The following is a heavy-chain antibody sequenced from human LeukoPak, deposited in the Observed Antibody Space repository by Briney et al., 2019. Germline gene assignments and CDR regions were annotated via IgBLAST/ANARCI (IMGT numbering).Heavy chain of an antibody. CDR1: GFTFSSYV. V-gene: IGHV3-30*04. Sequence: GGSLRLSCAASGFTFSSYVMHWVRQAPGKGLEWVAIISYDGSNEYYADSVKGRFTISRDNSKNTLYLQMNSLRAEDTAIYYCAKDPVATTLWGQGTLVTVSS. D-gene: IGHD5-24*01. CDR3: AKDPVATTL. J-gene: IGHJ4*02. CDR2: ISYDGSNE.